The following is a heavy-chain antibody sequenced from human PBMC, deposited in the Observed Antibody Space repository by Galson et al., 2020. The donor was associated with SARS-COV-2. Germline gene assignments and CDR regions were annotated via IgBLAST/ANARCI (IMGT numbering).Heavy chain of an antibody. CDR1: GFTFSSYA. J-gene: IGHJ3*02. Sequence: GESLKISCAASGFTFSSYAMHWVRQAPGKGLEWVAVISYDGSNKYYADSVKGRFTISRDNSKNTLYLQMNSLRAEDTAVYYCAREAPLLREAFDIWGQGTMVTGSS. V-gene: IGHV3-30*04. CDR2: ISYDGSNK. D-gene: IGHD3-10*01. CDR3: AREAPLLREAFDI.